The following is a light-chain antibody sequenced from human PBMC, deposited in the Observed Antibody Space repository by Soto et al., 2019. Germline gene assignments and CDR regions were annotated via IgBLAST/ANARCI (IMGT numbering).Light chain of an antibody. CDR3: CSYGGGNNFYV. CDR1: SSDIGTYDY. J-gene: IGLJ1*01. V-gene: IGLV2-8*01. CDR2: EVS. Sequence: QSALTHPPSASGSPGQSITISCTGTSSDIGTYDYVSWYQHLPDKAPKLIIYEVSKRPSGVPDRFSGSKSGNTASLTVSGLHAEDEGDYYCCSYGGGNNFYVFGTGTKLTVL.